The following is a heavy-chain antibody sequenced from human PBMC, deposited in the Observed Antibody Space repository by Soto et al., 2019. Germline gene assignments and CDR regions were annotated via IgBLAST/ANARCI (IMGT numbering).Heavy chain of an antibody. D-gene: IGHD5-12*01. CDR1: GFSFTTAGVA. CDR2: IYYNDDR. V-gene: IGHV2-5*01. Sequence: SGPTLVNPTQTLTLTCTFSGFSFTTAGVAVGWIRQTPGGALEWLTLIYYNDDRRFSPSLKTRLTITGYTSKNQVVLSLTNVDPGDTATYFCAHGDGGYEIIYFDFWGQGIPVTVSS. CDR3: AHGDGGYEIIYFDF. J-gene: IGHJ4*02.